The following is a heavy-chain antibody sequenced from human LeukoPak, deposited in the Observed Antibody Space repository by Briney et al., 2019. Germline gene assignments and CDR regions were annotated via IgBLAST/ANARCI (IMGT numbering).Heavy chain of an antibody. CDR3: ARAYGSGSYYRDY. D-gene: IGHD3-10*01. CDR1: GYTFTSYY. J-gene: IGHJ4*02. V-gene: IGHV1-2*02. CDR2: INPNSGGT. Sequence: ASVKVSCKASGYTFTSYYMHWVRQAPGQGLEWMGWINPNSGGTNYAQKFQGRVTMTRDTSISTAYMELSRLRSDDTAVYYCARAYGSGSYYRDYWGQGTLVTVSS.